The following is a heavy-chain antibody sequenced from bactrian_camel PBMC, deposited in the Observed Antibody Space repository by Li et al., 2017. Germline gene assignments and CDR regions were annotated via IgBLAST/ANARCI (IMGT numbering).Heavy chain of an antibody. D-gene: IGHD3*01. V-gene: IGHV3S53*01. CDR2: IDEDGDT. J-gene: IGHJ6*01. CDR1: GYIYARMC. CDR3: AAGDEENYYSELELLDAADFAY. Sequence: VQLVESGGGSVQAGGSLRLSCAASGYIYARMCMGWFRQAPGKEREGVATIDEDGDTTYSDSVKGRFTISHDNAKNTVFLQMNSLKPEDTAMYYCAAGDEENYYSELELLDAADFAYWGQGTQVTVS.